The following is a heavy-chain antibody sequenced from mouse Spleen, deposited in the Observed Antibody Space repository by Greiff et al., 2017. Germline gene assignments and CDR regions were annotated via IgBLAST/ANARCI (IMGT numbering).Heavy chain of an antibody. CDR1: GYTFTSYW. D-gene: IGHD4-1*01. Sequence: QVQLQQPGAELVKPGASVKLSCKASGYTFTSYWMHWVKQRPGQGLEWIGMIHPNSGSTNYNEKFKSKATLTVDKSSSTAYMQLSSLTSEDSAVYYCAKELSWDTYFDYWGQGTTLTVSS. CDR3: AKELSWDTYFDY. CDR2: IHPNSGST. J-gene: IGHJ2*01. V-gene: IGHV1-64*01.